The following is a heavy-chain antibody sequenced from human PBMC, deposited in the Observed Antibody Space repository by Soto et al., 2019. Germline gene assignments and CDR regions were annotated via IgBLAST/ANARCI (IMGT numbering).Heavy chain of an antibody. CDR2: FYYSGNI. D-gene: IGHD3-10*01. J-gene: IGHJ4*02. Sequence: ETLSLTCTVSGASISSDNYYWGWIRQPPGKGLEWIGTFYYSGNIYYNPSLRSRVTLSVDTSKNRFSLKLTSVTAADTAVYYCASRQNGEYRNSDFFDSWGQGTLVTV. V-gene: IGHV4-39*02. CDR1: GASISSDNYY. CDR3: ASRQNGEYRNSDFFDS.